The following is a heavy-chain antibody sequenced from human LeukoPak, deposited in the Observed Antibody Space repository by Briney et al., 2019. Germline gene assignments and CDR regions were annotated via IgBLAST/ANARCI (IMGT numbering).Heavy chain of an antibody. Sequence: PSETLSLTCAVYGGSFSGYYWSWIRQPPGKGLEWIGEINHSGSTNYNPSLKSRVTISVDTSKNQFSLKLSSVTAADTAVYYCARGARYYYGSGSYYRNPNFQHWGQGTLVTVSS. D-gene: IGHD3-10*01. CDR3: ARGARYYYGSGSYYRNPNFQH. J-gene: IGHJ1*01. V-gene: IGHV4-34*01. CDR2: INHSGST. CDR1: GGSFSGYY.